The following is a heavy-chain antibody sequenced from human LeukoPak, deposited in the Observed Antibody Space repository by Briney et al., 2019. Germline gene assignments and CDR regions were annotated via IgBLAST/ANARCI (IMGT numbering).Heavy chain of an antibody. D-gene: IGHD5-24*01. J-gene: IGHJ4*02. CDR3: AKDKLERLWGDGSNYQDY. CDR2: ISYDGSNK. CDR1: RFTFSSYA. V-gene: IGHV3-30*04. Sequence: PGRSLRLSCAASRFTFSSYAMHWVRQAPGKGLEWVAVISYDGSNKYYADSVKGRFTISRDNAKNSLYLQMNSLRAEDTALYYCAKDKLERLWGDGSNYQDYWGQGTLVTVSS.